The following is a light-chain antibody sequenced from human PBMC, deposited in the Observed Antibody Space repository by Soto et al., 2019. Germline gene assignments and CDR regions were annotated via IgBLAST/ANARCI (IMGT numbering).Light chain of an antibody. Sequence: QSVLTQPPSVSGAPGQRVTISCTGTSSNIGAGYDVQWYQRLPGTAPKFLIYGNKNRPSGVPDRFSGPKSGTSASLAITGLQAEDESDYFCQSYDSTLGGFVFGTGTKLTVL. CDR1: SSNIGAGYD. CDR2: GNK. V-gene: IGLV1-40*01. CDR3: QSYDSTLGGFV. J-gene: IGLJ1*01.